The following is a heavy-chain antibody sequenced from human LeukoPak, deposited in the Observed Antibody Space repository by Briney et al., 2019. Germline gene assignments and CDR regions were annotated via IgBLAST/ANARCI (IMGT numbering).Heavy chain of an antibody. CDR3: ARSYSGYEFDY. CDR2: IKQDGSEK. CDR1: GFTFSSYW. D-gene: IGHD5-12*01. Sequence: PGGSLRLSCAASGFTFSSYWMGWVRQAPGKGLEWVANIKQDGSEKYYVDSVKGRFTISRDNAKNSLYLQMNSLRAEDTAVYYCARSYSGYEFDYWGQGTLVTVSS. J-gene: IGHJ4*02. V-gene: IGHV3-7*01.